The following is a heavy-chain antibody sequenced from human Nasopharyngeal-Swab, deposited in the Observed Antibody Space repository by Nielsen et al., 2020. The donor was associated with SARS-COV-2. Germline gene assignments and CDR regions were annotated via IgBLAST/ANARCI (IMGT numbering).Heavy chain of an antibody. CDR3: AKEAYGGNSGESAFDI. CDR1: GFTFSSYA. J-gene: IGHJ3*02. Sequence: GRSLSLSCAASGFTFSSYAMSWVRQAPGKGLEWVSAISGSGGSTYYADSVKGRFTISRDNSKNTLYLQMNSLRAEDTAVYYCAKEAYGGNSGESAFDIWGQGTMVTVSS. V-gene: IGHV3-23*01. CDR2: ISGSGGST. D-gene: IGHD4-23*01.